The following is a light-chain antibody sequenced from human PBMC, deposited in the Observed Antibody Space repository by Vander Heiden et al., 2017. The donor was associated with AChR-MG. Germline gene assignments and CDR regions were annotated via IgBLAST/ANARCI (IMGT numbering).Light chain of an antibody. CDR1: PSVSSSY. Sequence: LFTPYTGTLSLSPGERATLTFMANPSVSSSYLAWHQKKAGQAPRLLIYGASSKATGIPDRSSGSGAGTDFTLTISRLEPEDFAVYYRQQYGSSLTFGPGTKVDIK. J-gene: IGKJ3*01. CDR3: QQYGSSLT. V-gene: IGKV3-20*01. CDR2: GAS.